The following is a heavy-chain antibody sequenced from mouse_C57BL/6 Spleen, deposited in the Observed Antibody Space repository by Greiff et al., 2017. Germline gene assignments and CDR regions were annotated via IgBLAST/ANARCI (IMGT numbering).Heavy chain of an antibody. Sequence: VQLQQPGAELVKPGASVKLSCKASGYTFTSYWMHWVKQRPGRGLEWIGRIGPNSGGTKYNEKFKSKATLTEDKPSSTAYMQRSSLTSEDSAVYYCAGSLYDGYYGFFDYWGQGTTLTVSS. CDR3: AGSLYDGYYGFFDY. CDR2: IGPNSGGT. CDR1: GYTFTSYW. V-gene: IGHV1-72*01. D-gene: IGHD2-3*01. J-gene: IGHJ2*01.